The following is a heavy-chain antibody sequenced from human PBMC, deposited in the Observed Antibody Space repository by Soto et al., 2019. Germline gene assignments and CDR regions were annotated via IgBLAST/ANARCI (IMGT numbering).Heavy chain of an antibody. D-gene: IGHD1-26*01. CDR1: GFTFSSFA. J-gene: IGHJ3*01. V-gene: IGHV3-23*01. Sequence: GQLLESGGGMVQPGGSLRLSCAASGFTFSSFAMNWVRLPPGRGLEWVAAVTSSASSTHYADSVKGRFTISRDNSKNTLYLQMNSLKADDTSVYFCAKGGAVILDPFDVWCQGTMVTVSS. CDR3: AKGGAVILDPFDV. CDR2: VTSSASST.